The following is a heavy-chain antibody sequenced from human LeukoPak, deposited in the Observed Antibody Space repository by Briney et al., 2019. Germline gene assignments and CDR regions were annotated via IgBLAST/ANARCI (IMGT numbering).Heavy chain of an antibody. CDR1: GYTFSSYS. J-gene: IGHJ4*02. CDR3: VRLRRNSDTSGFYYYYDF. Sequence: GGSLRLSCAASGYTFSSYSINWVRQAAGKGLEWVSSISVRSNYIYYADSVRGRFRISRDDARDSLYLQMNSLRAEDTAVYYCVRLRRNSDTSGFYYYYDFWGQGTLVTVSS. V-gene: IGHV3-21*01. CDR2: ISVRSNYI. D-gene: IGHD3-22*01.